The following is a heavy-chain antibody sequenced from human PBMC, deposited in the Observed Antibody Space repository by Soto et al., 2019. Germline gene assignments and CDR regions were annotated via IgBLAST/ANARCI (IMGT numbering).Heavy chain of an antibody. J-gene: IGHJ4*02. V-gene: IGHV5-51*01. CDR1: GYSFTSHW. CDR3: ARRYCSGGTCYYFDY. Sequence: PGESLKISCKGSGYSFTSHWIGWVRQMPGKGLEWLGIIYPGDSDTRYSPSFQGQVTISADKSISTAYLQWSSLKASDTAMYYCARRYCSGGTCYYFDYWGQGTPVTVSS. D-gene: IGHD2-15*01. CDR2: IYPGDSDT.